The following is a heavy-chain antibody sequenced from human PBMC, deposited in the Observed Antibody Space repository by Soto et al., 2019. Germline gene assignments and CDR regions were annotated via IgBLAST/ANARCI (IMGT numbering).Heavy chain of an antibody. Sequence: PSETLSLTCTVSGGSISSSSYYWGWIRQPPGKGLEWIGSIYYSGSTYYNPSLKSRVTISVDTSKNQFSLKLSSVTAADTAVYYCARRSRVSSSWYIDYWGQGTLVTVSS. V-gene: IGHV4-39*01. CDR1: GGSISSSSYY. J-gene: IGHJ4*02. D-gene: IGHD6-13*01. CDR2: IYYSGST. CDR3: ARRSRVSSSWYIDY.